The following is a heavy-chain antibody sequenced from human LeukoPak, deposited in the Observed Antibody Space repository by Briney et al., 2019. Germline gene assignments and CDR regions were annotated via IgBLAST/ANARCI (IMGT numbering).Heavy chain of an antibody. Sequence: GGSLRLSCAASGFTFSSYWMHWVRQAPGKGLVWVSRISGDESSTSYADSVKGRFTISRDNAKNTLFLQMNSLRAEDTAVYYCARGGSPSDYWGQGTLVTVSS. CDR1: GFTFSSYW. CDR2: ISGDESST. D-gene: IGHD3-16*01. CDR3: ARGGSPSDY. V-gene: IGHV3-74*01. J-gene: IGHJ4*02.